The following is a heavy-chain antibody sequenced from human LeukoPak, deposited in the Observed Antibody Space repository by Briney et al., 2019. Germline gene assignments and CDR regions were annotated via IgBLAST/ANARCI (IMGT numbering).Heavy chain of an antibody. V-gene: IGHV1-18*01. CDR3: AREWYTGTYGWFDP. J-gene: IGHJ5*02. CDR2: ISAYNGNT. CDR1: GYTFTNYG. D-gene: IGHD1-26*01. Sequence: GASVKVSCKASGYTFTNYGISWVRQAPGQGLEWMGWISAYNGNTNYAQNLQGRVTMTTDTSTNTAYMELRSLRPDDTAVYYCAREWYTGTYGWFDPWGQGTLVTVSS.